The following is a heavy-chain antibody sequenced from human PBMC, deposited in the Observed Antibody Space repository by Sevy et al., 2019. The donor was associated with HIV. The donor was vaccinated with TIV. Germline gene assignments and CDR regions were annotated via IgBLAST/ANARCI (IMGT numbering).Heavy chain of an antibody. CDR2: ISSSGSTI. J-gene: IGHJ6*02. CDR1: GFTLSSYE. V-gene: IGHV3-48*03. Sequence: GGSLRLSCAASGFTLSSYEMNWVRQAPGKGLEWVSYISSSGSTIYYADSVKGRFTISRDNAKNSLYLQMNSLRAEDAAVYYCAREGYSGYDSLISYYYYGMDVWGQGPTVTVSS. D-gene: IGHD5-12*01. CDR3: AREGYSGYDSLISYYYYGMDV.